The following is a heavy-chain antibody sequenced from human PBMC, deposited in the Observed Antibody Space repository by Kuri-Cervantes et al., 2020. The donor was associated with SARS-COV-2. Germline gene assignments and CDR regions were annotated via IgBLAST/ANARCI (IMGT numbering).Heavy chain of an antibody. CDR1: XXTFSSYA. CDR2: ISYXGSNK. D-gene: IGHD4-23*01. J-gene: IGHJ4*02. V-gene: IGHV3-30-3*02. CDR3: AKPYNYGGNSG. Sequence: GGSLRXXCAAXXXTFSSYAMXWVRXXPGKXXEWXXVISYXGSNKYYADSVXXRFTXXRDNSXNTLXXXMNSLRAEXXXVYYCAKPYNYGGNSGWGQGTLVTVSS.